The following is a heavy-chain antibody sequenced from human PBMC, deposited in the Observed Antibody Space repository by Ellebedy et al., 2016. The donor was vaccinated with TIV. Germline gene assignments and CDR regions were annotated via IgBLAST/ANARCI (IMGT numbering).Heavy chain of an antibody. CDR3: ATFNQYYTYLGV. CDR1: GDSISSSSDY. Sequence: GSLRLSXTVSGDSISSSSDYWVWIRQPPGKGPEWIGTISNRDRTDYNPSLKSRVFILVDAYKNQFFLKLTSVTAADTAVYYCATFNQYYTYLGVWGKGTTVIVSS. J-gene: IGHJ6*03. D-gene: IGHD1-14*01. CDR2: ISNRDRT. V-gene: IGHV4-39*01.